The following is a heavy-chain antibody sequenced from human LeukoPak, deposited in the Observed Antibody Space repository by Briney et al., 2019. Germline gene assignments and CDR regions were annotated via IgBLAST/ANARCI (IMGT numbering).Heavy chain of an antibody. CDR2: IYHSGST. J-gene: IGHJ2*01. V-gene: IGHV4-30-2*01. CDR1: GGSISSGGYS. Sequence: SETLSLTCAVSGGSISSGGYSWSWIRQPPGKGLEWIGYIYHSGSTYYNPSLKSRVTISVDRSKNQFSLKLSSVTAADTAVYYCARDLNYWYFDLWGRGTLVTVSS. CDR3: ARDLNYWYFDL.